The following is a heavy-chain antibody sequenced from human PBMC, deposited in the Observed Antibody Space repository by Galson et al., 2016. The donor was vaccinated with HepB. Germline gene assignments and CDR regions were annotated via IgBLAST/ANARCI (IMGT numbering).Heavy chain of an antibody. CDR1: GFTFSSYW. CDR2: IKQDGSEK. D-gene: IGHD6-13*01. CDR3: ARVGIGSSWYFDY. Sequence: SLRLSCAVSGFTFSSYWMRWVRQGPGKGLVWVAIIKQDGSEKYYVDSVKGRFTISRDNAKKSLYLQMNSLRAEDTAVYYCARVGIGSSWYFDYWGQGTLVTVSS. J-gene: IGHJ4*02. V-gene: IGHV3-7*01.